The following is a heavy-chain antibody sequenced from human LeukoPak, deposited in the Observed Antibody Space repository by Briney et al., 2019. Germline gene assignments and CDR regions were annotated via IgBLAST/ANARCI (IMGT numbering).Heavy chain of an antibody. CDR3: ARGVDVEMVDY. CDR1: GGSFSGYY. J-gene: IGHJ4*02. CDR2: INHSGST. D-gene: IGHD5-24*01. Sequence: SETLSLTCAVYGGSFSGYYWSWIRQPPGKGLEWIGEINHSGSTNYNPSLKSRVTISVDTSKNQSSLKLSSVTAADTAVYYCARGVDVEMVDYWGQGTLVTVSS. V-gene: IGHV4-34*01.